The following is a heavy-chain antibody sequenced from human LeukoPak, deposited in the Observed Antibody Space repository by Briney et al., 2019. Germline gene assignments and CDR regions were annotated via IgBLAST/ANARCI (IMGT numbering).Heavy chain of an antibody. J-gene: IGHJ3*02. CDR1: GFTVSSNY. Sequence: PGGSLRLSCAASGFTVSSNYMSWVRQAPGKGLEWVSVIYSGGSTYYADSVKGRFTISRDNSKNTLYLQMNSLRAEDTAVYYCAREINYGDYSDFVPAFDIWGQGTMVTASS. D-gene: IGHD4-17*01. V-gene: IGHV3-53*01. CDR3: AREINYGDYSDFVPAFDI. CDR2: IYSGGST.